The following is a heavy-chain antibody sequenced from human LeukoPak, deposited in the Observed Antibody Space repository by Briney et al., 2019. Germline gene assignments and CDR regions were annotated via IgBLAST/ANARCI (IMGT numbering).Heavy chain of an antibody. D-gene: IGHD1-26*01. J-gene: IGHJ3*01. Sequence: PGGSLRLSCAASEFTFSGSAMHWVRQASGKGLEWVGRIRSKTNSYATAYAASVRGRFTIFRDDSKNTAYLQMNSLKTEDTAVYYCHGVGATGGSPFDVWGQGTMVTVSS. CDR2: IRSKTNSYAT. V-gene: IGHV3-73*01. CDR1: EFTFSGSA. CDR3: HGVGATGGSPFDV.